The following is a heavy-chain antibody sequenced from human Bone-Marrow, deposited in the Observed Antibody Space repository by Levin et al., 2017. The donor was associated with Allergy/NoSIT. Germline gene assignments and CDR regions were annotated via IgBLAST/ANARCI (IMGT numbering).Heavy chain of an antibody. D-gene: IGHD4-17*01. J-gene: IGHJ4*02. CDR2: IYYSGST. V-gene: IGHV4-59*01. CDR1: GGSISSYY. CDR3: AREDYGSGFFDY. Sequence: SETLSLTCTVSGGSISSYYWSWIRQPPGKGLEWIGYIYYSGSTNYNPSLKSRVTISVDTSKNQFSLKLSSVTAADTAVYYCAREDYGSGFFDYWGQGTLVTVSS.